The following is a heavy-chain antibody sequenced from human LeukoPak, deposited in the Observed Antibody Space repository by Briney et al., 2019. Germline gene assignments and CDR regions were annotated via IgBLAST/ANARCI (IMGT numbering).Heavy chain of an antibody. CDR3: ARGGSDTAMAHDY. CDR1: GFTFSNHW. V-gene: IGHV3-74*01. D-gene: IGHD5-18*01. J-gene: IGHJ4*02. CDR2: INRGGSRT. Sequence: GGSLRLSCAASGFTFSNHWMHWVRHAPGKGLMWVSRINRGGSRTDYADSVKGRFTISRDDAKNTLYLQLNSLRAEDTAVYFCARGGSDTAMAHDYWGQGTLVTVSS.